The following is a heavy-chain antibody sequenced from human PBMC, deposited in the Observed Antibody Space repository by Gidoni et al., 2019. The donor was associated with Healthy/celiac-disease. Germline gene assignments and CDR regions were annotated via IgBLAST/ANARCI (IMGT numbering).Heavy chain of an antibody. Sequence: QLQLQESGPGLVKPSETLSLTCTVSGGSIRSSSYYWGWIRQPPGKGLEWIGSIYYSGSTYYNPSLKSRVTISVDTSKNQFSLKLSSVTAADTAVYYCARDHLIWPSYYFDYWGQGTLVTVSS. CDR1: GGSIRSSSYY. V-gene: IGHV4-39*07. J-gene: IGHJ4*02. CDR2: IYYSGST. CDR3: ARDHLIWPSYYFDY. D-gene: IGHD2-15*01.